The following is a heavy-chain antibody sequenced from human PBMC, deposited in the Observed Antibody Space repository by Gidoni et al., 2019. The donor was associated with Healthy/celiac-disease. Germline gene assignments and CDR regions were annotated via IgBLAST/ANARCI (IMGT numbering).Heavy chain of an antibody. CDR1: GFTFISYS. CDR2: ISSSSSYI. D-gene: IGHD4-17*01. J-gene: IGHJ6*02. Sequence: EVQLVESGGGLVKPGGSLRLSCAASGFTFISYSMNWVRQAPGKGLEWVSSISSSSSYIYYADSVKGRFTISRDNAKNSLYLQMNSLRAEDTAVYYCARDSYGGNSEVGYYYYGMDVWGQGTTVTVSS. V-gene: IGHV3-21*01. CDR3: ARDSYGGNSEVGYYYYGMDV.